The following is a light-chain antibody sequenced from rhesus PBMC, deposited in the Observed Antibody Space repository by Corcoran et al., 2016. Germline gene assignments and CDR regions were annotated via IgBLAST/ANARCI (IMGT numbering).Light chain of an antibody. CDR3: QQHNSYPFT. CDR1: KGISKY. J-gene: IGKJ3*01. CDR2: DAA. Sequence: DIQMTQSPSSLSASVGDTVTITCQASKGISKYLAWYQQKPGKAPKLLIYDAATLQSGVPSRFSASGSGTEFTLTISSLQPEDFATYYCQQHNSYPFTFGPGTKLDIK. V-gene: IGKV1-25*01.